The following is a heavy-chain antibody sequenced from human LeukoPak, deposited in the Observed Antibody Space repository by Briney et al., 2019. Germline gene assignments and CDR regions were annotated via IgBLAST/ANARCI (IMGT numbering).Heavy chain of an antibody. CDR3: AKELYCSGGSCNY. CDR1: GFTFSSYA. J-gene: IGHJ4*02. V-gene: IGHV3-23*01. Sequence: GGSLRLSCAASGFTFSSYAMSWVRQAPGKGLEWVSAISGSGGSTYYADSVKGRFTISRDNSKNTLYLQVNSLRAEDSAVYYCAKELYCSGGSCNYWGQGTLVTVSS. CDR2: ISGSGGST. D-gene: IGHD2-15*01.